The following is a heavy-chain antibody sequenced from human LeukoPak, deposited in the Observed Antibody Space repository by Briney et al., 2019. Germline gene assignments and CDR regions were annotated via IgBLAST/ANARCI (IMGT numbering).Heavy chain of an antibody. V-gene: IGHV1-69*06. D-gene: IGHD3-10*01. J-gene: IGHJ4*02. CDR1: GGTFSSYA. CDR3: ARTMVRGVIQLDY. Sequence: SVKVSCKASGGTFSSYAISWVRQAPGQGLEWMGGIIPIFGTANYAQKFQGRVTITADRSTGTAYMELSSLRSEDTAVYYCARTMVRGVIQLDYWGQGTLVTVSS. CDR2: IIPIFGTA.